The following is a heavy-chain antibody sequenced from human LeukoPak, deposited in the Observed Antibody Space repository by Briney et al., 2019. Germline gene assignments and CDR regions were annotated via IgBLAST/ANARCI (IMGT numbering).Heavy chain of an antibody. CDR1: GYTFTGYY. V-gene: IGHV1-2*02. J-gene: IGHJ4*02. D-gene: IGHD5-24*01. CDR3: ARRARDGYNYTDY. CDR2: INPNSGGT. Sequence: ASVKVSCKASGYTFTGYYIHWVRQAPGQGLEWMGWINPNSGGTNYAQKFQGRVTMTRDTSISTAYMELSRLRSDDTAVYYCARRARDGYNYTDYWGQGTLVTVST.